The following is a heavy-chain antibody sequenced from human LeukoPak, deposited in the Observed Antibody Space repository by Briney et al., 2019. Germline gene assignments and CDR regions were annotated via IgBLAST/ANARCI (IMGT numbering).Heavy chain of an antibody. CDR1: GFTFSGYS. J-gene: IGHJ4*02. CDR2: ISSSSRYK. D-gene: IGHD3-22*01. V-gene: IGHV3-21*01. CDR3: ARVYDSSGYYDAGFDY. Sequence: GGSLRLSCAASGFTFSGYSMNWVRQAPGKGLEWVSSISSSSRYKYYADSVKGRFTITRDNAKKSLYLQMNSLRGEDTAVYYCARVYDSSGYYDAGFDYWGQGTLVTVSS.